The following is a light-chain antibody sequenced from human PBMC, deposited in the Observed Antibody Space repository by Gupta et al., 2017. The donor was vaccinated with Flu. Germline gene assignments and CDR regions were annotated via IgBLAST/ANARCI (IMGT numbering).Light chain of an antibody. CDR1: VLAKKY. CDR2: KDS. J-gene: IGLJ2*01. CDR3: YSAADNSVV. Sequence: SYKLTQPSSVSVSPGQTARITCSGDVLAKKYARWFQQKPGQAPVLVIYKDSERPSGIPERFAGSSSGTTVTLTISGAQVEDEADYHCYSAADNSVVFGGGTKLTVL. V-gene: IGLV3-27*01.